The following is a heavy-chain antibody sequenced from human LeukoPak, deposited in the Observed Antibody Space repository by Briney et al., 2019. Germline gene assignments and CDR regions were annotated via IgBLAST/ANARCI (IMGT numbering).Heavy chain of an antibody. Sequence: GGSLRLSCAASGFTFSDYYMSWIRQAPGKGLEWVSYISSSSPTMYYADSVKGRFSISRDNAKNSLYLQMNSLRAEDTAMYHCAREYTSGSYYIDYWGQGTLVTVSS. D-gene: IGHD3-10*01. V-gene: IGHV3-11*01. J-gene: IGHJ4*02. CDR1: GFTFSDYY. CDR3: AREYTSGSYYIDY. CDR2: ISSSSPTM.